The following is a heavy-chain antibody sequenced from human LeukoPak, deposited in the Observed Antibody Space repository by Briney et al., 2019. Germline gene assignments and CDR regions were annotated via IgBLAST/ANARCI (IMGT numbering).Heavy chain of an antibody. V-gene: IGHV3-23*01. CDR2: ISGSGGST. CDR3: ASSEQKIKDGPDY. Sequence: PGGSLRLSCAASGFTFSFCAMNWVRQAPGKGLEWVSGISGSGGSTYSADSVKGRFTISRDSSKNTVYLQMNSLRVEDTAIYYCASSEQKIKDGPDYWGQGTLVTVSS. CDR1: GFTFSFCA. J-gene: IGHJ4*02. D-gene: IGHD2-15*01.